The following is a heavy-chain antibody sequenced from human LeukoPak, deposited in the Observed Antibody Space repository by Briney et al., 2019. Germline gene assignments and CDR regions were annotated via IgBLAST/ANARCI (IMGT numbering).Heavy chain of an antibody. CDR3: ARARGKMATTYDY. J-gene: IGHJ4*02. CDR2: IYYSGST. CDR1: GGSISSYY. D-gene: IGHD5-24*01. Sequence: PSETLSLTCTVSGGSISSYYWSWIRQPPGKGLEWIGYIYYSGSTNYNPSLKSRVTISVDTSKNQFSLKLTSVTAAETAVYYCARARGKMATTYDYWGRGTLVTVSS. V-gene: IGHV4-59*01.